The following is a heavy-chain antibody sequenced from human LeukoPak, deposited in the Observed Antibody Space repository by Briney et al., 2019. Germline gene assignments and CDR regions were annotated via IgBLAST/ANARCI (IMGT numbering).Heavy chain of an antibody. J-gene: IGHJ6*02. CDR3: ASCSSTSCYAGFMDV. CDR1: GYSFTSYW. V-gene: IGHV5-10-1*01. CDR2: IDPSDSYT. D-gene: IGHD2-2*01. Sequence: GESLKISCKGSGYSFTSYWISWVRQMPGKGLEWMGRIDPSDSYTNSSPSFQGHVTISADKSISTAYLQWSSLKASDTAMYYCASCSSTSCYAGFMDVWGQGTTVTVSS.